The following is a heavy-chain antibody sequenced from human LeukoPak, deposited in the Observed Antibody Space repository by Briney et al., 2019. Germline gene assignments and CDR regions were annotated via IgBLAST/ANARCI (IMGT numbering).Heavy chain of an antibody. CDR1: GYTFTSYY. V-gene: IGHV1-46*01. D-gene: IGHD5-12*01. J-gene: IGHJ4*02. CDR3: ARTPLPVAPTYYFDY. Sequence: ASVKVSCKASGYTFTSYYMHWVRQAPGQGLEWMGIINPSGGSTSYAQKFQGRVTMTRDTSISTAYMELSRLRSDDTAVYYCARTPLPVAPTYYFDYWGQGTLVTVSS. CDR2: INPSGGST.